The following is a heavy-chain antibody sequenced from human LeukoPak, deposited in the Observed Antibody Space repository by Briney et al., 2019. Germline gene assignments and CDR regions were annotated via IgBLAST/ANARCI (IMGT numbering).Heavy chain of an antibody. CDR3: ARVPRSYYYYYYMDV. J-gene: IGHJ6*03. V-gene: IGHV4-59*01. Sequence: ASETLSLTCTVSGGSISNYYWSWIRQPPGKGLEWIGYIYYSGNTNYNPSLKSRVTISVDTSKNQFSLKLSSVTAADTAVYYCARVPRSYYYYYYMDVWGKGTTVTVSS. CDR1: GGSISNYY. CDR2: IYYSGNT.